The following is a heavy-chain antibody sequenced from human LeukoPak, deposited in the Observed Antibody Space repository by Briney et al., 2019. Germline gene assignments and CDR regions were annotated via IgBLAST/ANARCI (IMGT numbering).Heavy chain of an antibody. CDR2: ISVGGANT. CDR1: GFTFSTNG. Sequence: GGSLTLSCAASGFTFSTNGMSWVRPAPGQGLEWVSAISVGGANTYYTDSVKGRFTISRVNSKETLYLQMDSLGVEYTAVYYCAKPYDSGTFPPGYWGQGTLVTVSS. CDR3: AKPYDSGTFPPGY. V-gene: IGHV3-23*01. D-gene: IGHD3/OR15-3a*01. J-gene: IGHJ4*02.